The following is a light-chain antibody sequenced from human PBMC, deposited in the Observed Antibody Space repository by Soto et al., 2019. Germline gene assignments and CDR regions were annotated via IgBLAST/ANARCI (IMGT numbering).Light chain of an antibody. CDR2: TNT. Sequence: QSVLTQPPSVSGAPGQRVTISCTGSSSNIGAGYDVHWYQQIPGAAPKLLIYTNTNRPTGDPDRFSASKSGTSASLAITGLPAEDEADYYCQSYDGSLSGSVFGGGTKLTVL. CDR1: SSNIGAGYD. CDR3: QSYDGSLSGSV. V-gene: IGLV1-40*01. J-gene: IGLJ3*02.